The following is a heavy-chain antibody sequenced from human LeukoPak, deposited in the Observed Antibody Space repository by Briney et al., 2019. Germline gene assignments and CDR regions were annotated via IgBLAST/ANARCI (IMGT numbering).Heavy chain of an antibody. Sequence: SVKVSCKASGGTFSSYAISWVRQAPGQGLEWMGGIIPIFGTANYAQKFQGRRTITADESTSTAYMELSSLRSEDTAVYYCARGYYGSGSHYFDYWGQGTLVTVSS. D-gene: IGHD3-10*01. CDR1: GGTFSSYA. CDR2: IIPIFGTA. V-gene: IGHV1-69*01. J-gene: IGHJ4*02. CDR3: ARGYYGSGSHYFDY.